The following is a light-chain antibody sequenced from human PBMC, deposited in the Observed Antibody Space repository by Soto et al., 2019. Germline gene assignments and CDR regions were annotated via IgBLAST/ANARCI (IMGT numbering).Light chain of an antibody. CDR1: QSVSSSY. J-gene: IGKJ5*01. CDR2: GAS. Sequence: EIVLTQSPGTLSLSPGERATLSCRASQSVSSSYLAWYQQKPAQAPRLLIYGASSRATGIPDRFSGSGSGTDFTLTISRLEPEDFAVYYCQQYGSSPPPITFGQGTRLEIK. V-gene: IGKV3-20*01. CDR3: QQYGSSPPPIT.